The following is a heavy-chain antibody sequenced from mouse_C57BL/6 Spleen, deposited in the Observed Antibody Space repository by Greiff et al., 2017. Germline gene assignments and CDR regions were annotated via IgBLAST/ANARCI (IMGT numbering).Heavy chain of an antibody. CDR3: IYGNYPGYFDY. CDR1: GFNIKDDY. J-gene: IGHJ2*01. CDR2: IDPENGDT. V-gene: IGHV14-4*01. D-gene: IGHD2-1*01. Sequence: EVQRVESGAELVRPGASVKLSCTASGFNIKDDYMHWVKQRPEQGLEWIGWIDPENGDTEYASKFQGKATITADTSSNTAYLQLSSLTSEDTAVYYCIYGNYPGYFDYWGQGTTLTVSS.